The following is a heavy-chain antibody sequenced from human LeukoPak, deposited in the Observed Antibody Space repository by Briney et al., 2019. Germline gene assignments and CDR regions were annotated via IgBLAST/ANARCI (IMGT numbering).Heavy chain of an antibody. CDR1: GFTVSSNY. CDR2: IYSGGTT. D-gene: IGHD5-18*01. V-gene: IGHV3-66*01. Sequence: SGGSLRLSCVASGFTVSSNYMNWVRQAPGKGLEWVSVIYSGGTTYYADSVRGRFTISRDDSKNTLYLQMNSLRAEDTAVYYCARIPYSYLYYMDVWGKGTTVTISS. J-gene: IGHJ6*03. CDR3: ARIPYSYLYYMDV.